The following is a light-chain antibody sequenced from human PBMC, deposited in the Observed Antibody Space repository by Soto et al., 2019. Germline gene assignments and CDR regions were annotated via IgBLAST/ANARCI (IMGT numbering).Light chain of an antibody. CDR1: QTISSW. CDR2: KAY. Sequence: IQMTQSPSTLSGSLGYRVTISCLASQTISSWVAWYQQKPGKAPKLLIYKAYTLKSWVQSRVSGSGSWTEFTLTISSLQPDDLATYYCQHYHRYSEAFGQGTKV. V-gene: IGKV1-5*03. CDR3: QHYHRYSEA. J-gene: IGKJ1*01.